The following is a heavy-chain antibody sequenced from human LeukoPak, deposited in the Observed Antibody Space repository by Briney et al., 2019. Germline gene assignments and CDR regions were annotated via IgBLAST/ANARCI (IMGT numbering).Heavy chain of an antibody. Sequence: ASVKVSCKASGYTFTGYYMHWVRQAPGQGLEWMGWINPNSGGTNYAQKFQGRVTMTRDTSTSTVYMELSSLRSEDTAVYYCARGPMTAVDHWGQGTLVTVSS. V-gene: IGHV1-2*02. CDR1: GYTFTGYY. CDR2: INPNSGGT. CDR3: ARGPMTAVDH. D-gene: IGHD4-17*01. J-gene: IGHJ4*02.